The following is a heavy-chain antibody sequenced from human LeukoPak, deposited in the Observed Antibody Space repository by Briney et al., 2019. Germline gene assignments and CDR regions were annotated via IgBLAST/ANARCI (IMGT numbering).Heavy chain of an antibody. D-gene: IGHD3-10*01. CDR1: GFTFSSYG. CDR3: TTVLLLLWFGELSRDFDY. Sequence: GRSLRLSCAASGFTFSSYGMHWVRQAPGKGLEWVAVISYDGSNKYYADSVKGRFTISRDNSKNTLYLQMNSLKTEDTAVYYCTTVLLLLWFGELSRDFDYWGQGTLVTVSS. J-gene: IGHJ4*02. V-gene: IGHV3-30*03. CDR2: ISYDGSNK.